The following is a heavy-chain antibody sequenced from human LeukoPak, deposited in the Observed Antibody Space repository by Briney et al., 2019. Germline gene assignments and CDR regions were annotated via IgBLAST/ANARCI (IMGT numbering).Heavy chain of an antibody. CDR2: VSGRGTDT. Sequence: GGPLRLSCAVSELTFNNYAVSWVRQAPGKGLECVSTVSGRGTDTYYAGSVKGRFTVSRDNSQNSVFLQMNSLRAADTAVYYCAKALRAPHRPVYSYYYFDVWGKGTTVTVSS. CDR3: AKALRAPHRPVYSYYYFDV. V-gene: IGHV3-23*01. J-gene: IGHJ6*03. CDR1: ELTFNNYA.